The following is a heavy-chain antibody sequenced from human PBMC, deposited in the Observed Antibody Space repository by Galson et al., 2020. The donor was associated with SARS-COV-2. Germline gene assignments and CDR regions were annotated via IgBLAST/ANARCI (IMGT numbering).Heavy chain of an antibody. CDR1: GFTFSSYA. CDR2: ISYDGSNK. CDR3: ARALFTWDYYDRPIGMDV. Sequence: GGSLRLSCAASGFTFSSYAMHWVRQAPGKGLEWVAVISYDGSNKYYADSVKGRFTISRDNSKNTLYLQMNSLRAEDTAVYYCARALFTWDYYDRPIGMDVWGQGTTVTVSS. V-gene: IGHV3-30-3*01. D-gene: IGHD3-22*01. J-gene: IGHJ6*02.